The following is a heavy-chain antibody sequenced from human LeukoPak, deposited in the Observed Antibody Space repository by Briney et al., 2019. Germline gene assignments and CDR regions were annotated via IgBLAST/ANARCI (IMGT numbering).Heavy chain of an antibody. D-gene: IGHD2-2*02. CDR2: INPNSGGT. V-gene: IGHV1-2*02. Sequence: ASVKVSCKASGYTFTGYYMHWVRQAPGQGLEWMGWINPNSGGTNYAQKFQGRVTMTRDTSISTAYMELSRLRSDDTAVYYCARDPYCSSTSCYTSVPFDYWGQGTLVTVSS. CDR3: ARDPYCSSTSCYTSVPFDY. CDR1: GYTFTGYY. J-gene: IGHJ4*02.